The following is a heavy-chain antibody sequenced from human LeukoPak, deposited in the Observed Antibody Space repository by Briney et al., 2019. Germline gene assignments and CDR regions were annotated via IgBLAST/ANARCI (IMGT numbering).Heavy chain of an antibody. CDR3: VRYIVVPTAIYAFDI. CDR2: INSDGSST. V-gene: IGHV3-74*01. J-gene: IGHJ3*02. Sequence: GGFLRLSCAASGFTFSSYWMHWVRQAPGKGLVWVSRINSDGSSTSYADSVKGRFTISRGNAKNTLYLQMNSLRAEDTAVYYCVRYIVVPTAIYAFDIWGQGTMVTVSS. D-gene: IGHD2-2*01. CDR1: GFTFSSYW.